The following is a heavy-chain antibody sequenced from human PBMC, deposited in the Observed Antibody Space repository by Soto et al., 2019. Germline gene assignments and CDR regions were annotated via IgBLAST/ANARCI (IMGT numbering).Heavy chain of an antibody. V-gene: IGHV6-1*01. J-gene: IGHJ6*02. CDR2: TYYRSKWSN. CDR3: ARVSVVAARGGYYGMDV. D-gene: IGHD2-15*01. CDR1: GDSVSSNSAS. Sequence: TLSRNCAISGDSVSSNSASWNWIRQSPSRGLEWLGRTYYRSKWSNDYAISVKSRITINPDTSKNQFSLQLNSVTPEDTAVYYCARVSVVAARGGYYGMDVWGQGTTVTFSS.